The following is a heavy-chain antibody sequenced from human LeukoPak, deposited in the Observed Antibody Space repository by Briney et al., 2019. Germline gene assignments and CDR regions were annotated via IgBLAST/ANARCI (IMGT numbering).Heavy chain of an antibody. Sequence: ASETLSLTCAVYGGSFSGYYWSWIRQPPGKGLEWIGEINHSGSTNYNPSLKSRVTMSVDTSKNQFSLKLSSVTAADTAVYYCARDPIYYYGSGSYYMDVWGKGTTDTVSS. CDR3: ARDPIYYYGSGSYYMDV. CDR1: GGSFSGYY. CDR2: INHSGST. V-gene: IGHV4-34*01. J-gene: IGHJ6*03. D-gene: IGHD3-10*01.